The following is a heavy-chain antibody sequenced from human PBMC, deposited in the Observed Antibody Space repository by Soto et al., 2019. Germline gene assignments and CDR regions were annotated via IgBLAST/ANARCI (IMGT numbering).Heavy chain of an antibody. CDR1: GGSISSSSYY. CDR2: IYYSGST. V-gene: IGHV4-39*01. CDR3: ARDYSSSSPTMVGYYYYGMDV. D-gene: IGHD6-6*01. Sequence: SATLSLTCTVSGGSISSSSYYWGWIRQPPGKGLEWIGSIYYSGSTYYNPSLKSRVTISVDTSKNQFSLKLSSVTAADTAVYYCARDYSSSSPTMVGYYYYGMDVWGQGTTVTVSS. J-gene: IGHJ6*02.